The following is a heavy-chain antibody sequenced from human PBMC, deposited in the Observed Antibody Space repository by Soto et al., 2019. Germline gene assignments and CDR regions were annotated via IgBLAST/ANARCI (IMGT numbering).Heavy chain of an antibody. J-gene: IGHJ4*02. D-gene: IGHD6-19*01. Sequence: QVQLVESGGGVVQPGRSLRLSCAASGFTFSSYGMHWVRQAPGKGLECVAVIWYDGSNKYYADSVKGRFTISRDNSKNTLYLQMNSLRAEDTAVYYCARDPGYSSGWYVGYFDYWGQGTLVTVSS. V-gene: IGHV3-33*01. CDR3: ARDPGYSSGWYVGYFDY. CDR2: IWYDGSNK. CDR1: GFTFSSYG.